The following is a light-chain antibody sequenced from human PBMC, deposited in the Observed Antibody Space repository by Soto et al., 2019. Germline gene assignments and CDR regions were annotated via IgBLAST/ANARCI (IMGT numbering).Light chain of an antibody. CDR3: QQYSDSPPT. Sequence: EIVVTQFPATLSLSPGERATLSCRASQRVSSRYLAWYQQKPGQAPSLLIFGASNRATGIPDRFSGSGSGTDFNFTIGRLEPEDFAMYYCQQYSDSPPTFGQGTKVDIK. V-gene: IGKV3-20*01. CDR1: QRVSSRY. J-gene: IGKJ1*01. CDR2: GAS.